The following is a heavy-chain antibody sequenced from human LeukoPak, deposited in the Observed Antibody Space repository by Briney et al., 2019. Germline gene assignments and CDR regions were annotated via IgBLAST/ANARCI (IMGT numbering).Heavy chain of an antibody. CDR1: GGSVTQYH. D-gene: IGHD1-26*01. CDR2: FYTGGST. CDR3: ATVEVGTVDVFDI. V-gene: IGHV4-4*07. J-gene: IGHJ3*02. Sequence: ETLSLTCTVSGGSVTQYHWSWIRQPAGKGLEWIARFYTGGSTNYNPSLSGRATMSVDTSKNHFSLKLTSVTAADTAIYYCATVEVGTVDVFDIWGQGTMVTVSS.